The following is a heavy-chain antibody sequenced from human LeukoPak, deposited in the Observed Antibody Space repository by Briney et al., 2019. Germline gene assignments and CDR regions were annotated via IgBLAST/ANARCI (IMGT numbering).Heavy chain of an antibody. CDR1: GYTFTGYY. CDR2: INPNSGGT. CDR3: ARARITIFGVVYPPDY. J-gene: IGHJ4*02. D-gene: IGHD3-3*01. V-gene: IGHV1-2*06. Sequence: ASVKVSCKASGYTFTGYYMHWVRQAPGQGLEWMGRINPNSGGTNYAQKFQGRVTMTRDTSISTAYVELSRLRSDDTAVYYCARARITIFGVVYPPDYWGQGTLVTVSS.